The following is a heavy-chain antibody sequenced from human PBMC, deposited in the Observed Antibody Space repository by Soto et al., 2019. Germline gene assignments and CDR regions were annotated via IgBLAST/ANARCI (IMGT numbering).Heavy chain of an antibody. J-gene: IGHJ6*02. Sequence: QVQVVQSGDEVKETGASVRVSCKTSGYSFTAYGISWVRQAPGQGLGWMGWISCYNGKRKYAQKVQGRVTMTTDTATSTAYMGVRSLRSDDTAIYYCARDAPPPELRFLEWHNYDYNGMDVWGQGTTVTVSS. CDR2: ISCYNGKR. CDR3: ARDAPPPELRFLEWHNYDYNGMDV. CDR1: GYSFTAYG. D-gene: IGHD3-3*01. V-gene: IGHV1-18*01.